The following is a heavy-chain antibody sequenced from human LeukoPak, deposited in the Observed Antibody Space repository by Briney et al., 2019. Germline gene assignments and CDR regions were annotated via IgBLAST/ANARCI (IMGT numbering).Heavy chain of an antibody. CDR3: ARAIVPDFGERTKQGYYGSGSYSYYMDV. Sequence: RSWGSLRLSCAASGFTFSSYEMSWVRQAPGKGLEWVSGINWNGGSTGYADSVKGRFTISRDNAKNSLYLQMNSLRAEDTALYYCARAIVPDFGERTKQGYYGSGSYSYYMDVWGKGTTVTVSS. CDR1: GFTFSSYE. V-gene: IGHV3-20*04. CDR2: INWNGGST. J-gene: IGHJ6*03. D-gene: IGHD3-10*01.